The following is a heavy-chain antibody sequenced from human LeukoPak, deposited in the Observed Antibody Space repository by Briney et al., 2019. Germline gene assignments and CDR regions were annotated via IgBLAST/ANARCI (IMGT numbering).Heavy chain of an antibody. CDR1: SDSFNTGDFC. CDR2: VHRDGDT. V-gene: IGHV4-30-2*06. D-gene: IGHD5-12*01. J-gene: IGHJ5*02. CDR3: ARCIVATSWFDP. Sequence: KPSETLSLTCTVSSDSFNTGDFCWSWVRQSPGKGLEWVGYVHRDGDTFYNPSLKSRVTISLDRSKKQFSLKLKSVTAADTAVYYCARCIVATSWFDPWGQGTLVTVSS.